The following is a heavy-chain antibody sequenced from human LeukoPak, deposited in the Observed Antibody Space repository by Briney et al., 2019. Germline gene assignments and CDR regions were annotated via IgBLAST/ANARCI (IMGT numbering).Heavy chain of an antibody. CDR1: GGTSSSYG. V-gene: IGHV1-69*04. CDR2: ITPLAGAP. CDR3: ARDHGSENYYGSSDS. J-gene: IGHJ5*01. D-gene: IGHD3-10*01. Sequence: SVKVSCKASGGTSSSYGINWVRQAPGQGLEWMGRITPLAGAPKYAQKFQGRLTITADRSTSTAYMDLSGLTSEDTAEYYCARDHGSENYYGSSDSWGQGTLVIVSS.